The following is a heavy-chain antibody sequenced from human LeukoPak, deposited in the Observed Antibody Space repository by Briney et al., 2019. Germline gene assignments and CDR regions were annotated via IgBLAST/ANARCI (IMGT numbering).Heavy chain of an antibody. V-gene: IGHV4-30-4*01. CDR1: GGSISSGDYY. CDR3: ARDSYYYDSSGSDLYYYYMDV. D-gene: IGHD3-22*01. J-gene: IGHJ6*03. CDR2: IYYSGST. Sequence: PSETLSLTCTVSGGSISSGDYYWSWIRQPPGKGLEWIGYIYYSGSTYYNPSLKSRVTISVVTSKNQFSLKLSSVTAADTAVYYCARDSYYYDSSGSDLYYYYMDVWGKGTTVTVSS.